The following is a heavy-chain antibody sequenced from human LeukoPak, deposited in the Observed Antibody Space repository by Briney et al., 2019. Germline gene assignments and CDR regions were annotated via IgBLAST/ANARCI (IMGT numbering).Heavy chain of an antibody. Sequence: GGSLRLSCAASGFIFSSYDMTWVRQAPGRGLEWVSSIRPSGDNTYYGDSVKGRFTIARDNSKNTAYLQMNNMRVDDTAVYYRARVAVWHWFDPWGQGTLVTVSS. V-gene: IGHV3-23*01. CDR3: ARVAVWHWFDP. D-gene: IGHD6-19*01. J-gene: IGHJ5*02. CDR2: IRPSGDNT. CDR1: GFIFSSYD.